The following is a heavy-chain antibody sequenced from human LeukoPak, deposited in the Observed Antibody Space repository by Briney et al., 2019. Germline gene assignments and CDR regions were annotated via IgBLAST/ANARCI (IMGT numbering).Heavy chain of an antibody. D-gene: IGHD3-3*01. CDR1: GYTFTSYG. J-gene: IGHJ6*02. CDR3: ARAGYYDFWSGGRYYYYGMDV. Sequence: ASVNVSCKASGYTFTSYGISWVRQAPGQGLEWMGWISAYNGNTNYAQKLQGRVTMTTDTSTSTAYMELRSLRSDDTAVYYCARAGYYDFWSGGRYYYYGMDVWGQGTTVTVSS. CDR2: ISAYNGNT. V-gene: IGHV1-18*01.